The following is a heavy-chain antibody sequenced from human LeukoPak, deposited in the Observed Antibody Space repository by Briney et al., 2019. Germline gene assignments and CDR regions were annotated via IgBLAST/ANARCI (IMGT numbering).Heavy chain of an antibody. CDR1: GFTFSSYG. V-gene: IGHV3-33*01. J-gene: IGHJ4*02. Sequence: GSSLRLSCAASGFTFSSYGMHWVRQAPGKGLEGVAVIWYDGSNKYYADSVKGRFTISRDNSKNTLYLQMNSLRGEGTAVYYCARDGAMTYYFDYWGKGTLVTVSS. CDR2: IWYDGSNK. CDR3: ARDGAMTYYFDY.